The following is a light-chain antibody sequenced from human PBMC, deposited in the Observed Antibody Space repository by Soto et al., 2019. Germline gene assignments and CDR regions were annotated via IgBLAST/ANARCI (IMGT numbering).Light chain of an antibody. CDR2: RAS. V-gene: IGKV4-1*01. J-gene: IGKJ1*01. CDR3: QQYYSTLPT. CDR1: QSVLYSSNNKNY. Sequence: DIVMTQSPDSLAVSLGERATINCKSSQSVLYSSNNKNYLAWYQQKPGQTPKLLIYRASTRESGVPDRFSGSGSGTDFTLTISSLQAEDVAVYYCQQYYSTLPTFGQGTKVEIK.